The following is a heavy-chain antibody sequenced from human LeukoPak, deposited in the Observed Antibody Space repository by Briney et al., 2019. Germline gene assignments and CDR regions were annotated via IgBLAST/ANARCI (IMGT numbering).Heavy chain of an antibody. CDR1: GYSINSGYY. CDR2: IYHTGST. J-gene: IGHJ4*02. Sequence: SETLSLTCTVSGYSINSGYYWGWVRQPPGKGLEWIGTIYHTGSTKYHPSLKSRVTLSVDTSRNQFSLRLSSVTAADTAVYYCARGFPYSASSGGIDSWGQGTLVTVSS. CDR3: ARGFPYSASSGGIDS. V-gene: IGHV4-38-2*02. D-gene: IGHD6-6*01.